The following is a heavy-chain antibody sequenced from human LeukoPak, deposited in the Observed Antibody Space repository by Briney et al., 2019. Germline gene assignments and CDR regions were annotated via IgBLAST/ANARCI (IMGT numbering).Heavy chain of an antibody. CDR2: INHSGST. Sequence: SETLSLTCAVYGGSFSGYYWSWIRQPPGKGLEWIGEINHSGSTNYNPSLKSRVTISVDTSKNQFSLKLSSVTAADTAVYYCARGRRGIVVVPAATNWFDPWGQGTLVTVSS. V-gene: IGHV4-34*01. CDR1: GGSFSGYY. CDR3: ARGRRGIVVVPAATNWFDP. D-gene: IGHD2-2*01. J-gene: IGHJ5*02.